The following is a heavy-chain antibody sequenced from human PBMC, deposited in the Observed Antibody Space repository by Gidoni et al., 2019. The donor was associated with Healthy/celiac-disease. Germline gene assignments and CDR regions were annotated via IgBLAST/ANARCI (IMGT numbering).Heavy chain of an antibody. CDR1: GFTVSSNY. J-gene: IGHJ4*02. CDR3: ARGRGGSGWSRGGYYFDY. Sequence: EVQLVESGGGLVQPGGSLRLSCAAYGFTVSSNYMSWVRQAPGKGLEWVSVIYSGGSTYYADSVKGRFTISRDNSKNTLYLQMNSLRAEDTAVYYCARGRGGSGWSRGGYYFDYWGQGTLVTVSS. D-gene: IGHD6-19*01. CDR2: IYSGGST. V-gene: IGHV3-66*02.